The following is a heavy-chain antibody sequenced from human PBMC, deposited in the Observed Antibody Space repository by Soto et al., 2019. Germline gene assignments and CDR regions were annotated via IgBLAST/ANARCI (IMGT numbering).Heavy chain of an antibody. CDR3: ARDSPKGGYFDY. Sequence: GGSLRLSCVVSGFTFSNYGMSWVRQAPGKGLEWVASISGAGGRIYNEDSVKGRFTISRDSSKNSVYLQVNSLRADDTAVYYCARDSPKGGYFDYWGQGTLVTVSS. CDR2: ISGAGGRI. CDR1: GFTFSNYG. D-gene: IGHD3-16*01. V-gene: IGHV3-23*01. J-gene: IGHJ4*02.